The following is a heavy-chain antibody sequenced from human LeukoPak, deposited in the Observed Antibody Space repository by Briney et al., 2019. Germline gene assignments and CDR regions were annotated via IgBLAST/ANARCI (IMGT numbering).Heavy chain of an antibody. Sequence: GGSLRLSCASSGFTFSSYSMSWVRQAPGKGLGWVSSISSSSSYIYYADSVKGRFTISRDNTKNSLYLEMNSLRAEDTAVYYCASAYGDHDAFDIWGQGTMVTVSS. CDR2: ISSSSSYI. CDR1: GFTFSSYS. V-gene: IGHV3-21*01. CDR3: ASAYGDHDAFDI. D-gene: IGHD4-17*01. J-gene: IGHJ3*02.